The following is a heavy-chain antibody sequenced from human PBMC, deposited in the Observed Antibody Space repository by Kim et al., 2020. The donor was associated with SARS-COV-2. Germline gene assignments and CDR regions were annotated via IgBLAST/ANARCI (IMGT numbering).Heavy chain of an antibody. CDR2: ISYDGSNK. V-gene: IGHV3-30*18. D-gene: IGHD6-13*01. J-gene: IGHJ6*02. Sequence: GGSLRLSCAASGFTFSSYGMHWVRQAPGKGLEWVAVISYDGSNKYYADSVKGRFTISRDNSKNTLYLQMNSLRAEDTAVYYCAKDRLAAVGYYYYGMDVWGQGTTVTVSS. CDR3: AKDRLAAVGYYYYGMDV. CDR1: GFTFSSYG.